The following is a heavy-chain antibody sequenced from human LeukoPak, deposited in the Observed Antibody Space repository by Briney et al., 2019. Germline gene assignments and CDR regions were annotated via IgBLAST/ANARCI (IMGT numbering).Heavy chain of an antibody. Sequence: ASVKVSCKASGYTFTSYDINWVRQATGQGLEWMGWMNPNSGNTGYAQKFQGGVTMTRNTSISTAYMELSSLRSEDTAVYYCARGHEYYYDSSGYYPNWFDPWGQGTLVTVSS. CDR3: ARGHEYYYDSSGYYPNWFDP. V-gene: IGHV1-8*01. CDR1: GYTFTSYD. D-gene: IGHD3-22*01. CDR2: MNPNSGNT. J-gene: IGHJ5*02.